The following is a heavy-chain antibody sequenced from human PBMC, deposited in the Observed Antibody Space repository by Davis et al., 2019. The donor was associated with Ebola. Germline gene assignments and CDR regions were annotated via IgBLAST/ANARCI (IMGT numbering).Heavy chain of an antibody. CDR3: ARALLWFRELSYYFDY. J-gene: IGHJ4*02. CDR2: LIPIFGTA. D-gene: IGHD3-10*01. CDR1: RGTFSSYA. V-gene: IGHV1-69*13. Sequence: SVKVSCKASRGTFSSYAISWVRQAPGQGLEWMGGLIPIFGTANYAQKFQGRVTITADESTSTAYMELSSLRSEDTAVYYCARALLWFRELSYYFDYWGQGTLVTVSS.